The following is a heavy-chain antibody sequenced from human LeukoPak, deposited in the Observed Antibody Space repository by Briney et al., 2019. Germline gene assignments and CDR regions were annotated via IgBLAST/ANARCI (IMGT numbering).Heavy chain of an antibody. CDR3: ARESRFLETSYAFDI. D-gene: IGHD3-3*01. V-gene: IGHV1-69*05. Sequence: ASVKVSCKASGGTFSSYAISWVRQAPGQGLEWMGGIIPIFGTANYAQKFQGRVTITTDEFTSTAYMELSSLRSEDTAVYYCARESRFLETSYAFDILGQGTMVTVSS. CDR1: GGTFSSYA. J-gene: IGHJ3*02. CDR2: IIPIFGTA.